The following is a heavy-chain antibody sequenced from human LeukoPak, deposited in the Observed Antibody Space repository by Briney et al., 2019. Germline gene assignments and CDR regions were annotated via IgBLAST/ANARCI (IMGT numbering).Heavy chain of an antibody. J-gene: IGHJ4*01. CDR1: GFTFRGYG. V-gene: IGHV3-23*01. CDR2: INNSGDTT. Sequence: GGSLRLSCAASGFTFRGYGMSWVRQAPGKGLEWVSSINNSGDTTYYADSVKGRFTISRDNSKNTLYLQMKSLRAEDTAVYYCAKGTDYVWGSYRYFDYWGHGTLVTVSS. CDR3: AKGTDYVWGSYRYFDY. D-gene: IGHD3-16*02.